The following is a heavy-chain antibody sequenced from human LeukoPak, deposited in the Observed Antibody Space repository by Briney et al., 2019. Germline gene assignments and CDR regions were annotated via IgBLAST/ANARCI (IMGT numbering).Heavy chain of an antibody. D-gene: IGHD2-8*01. V-gene: IGHV3-48*04. CDR3: ARDVYCVNGACPAGLFDY. CDR1: GFTFSSYR. Sequence: PGRSLRLSCAASGFTFSSYRMNWVRQAPGKGLEWVSYISSSSSTIYYADSVKGRFTISRDNAKKALYLQMNSLRAEDTAVYYCARDVYCVNGACPAGLFDYWGQGTLVTVSS. CDR2: ISSSSSTI. J-gene: IGHJ4*02.